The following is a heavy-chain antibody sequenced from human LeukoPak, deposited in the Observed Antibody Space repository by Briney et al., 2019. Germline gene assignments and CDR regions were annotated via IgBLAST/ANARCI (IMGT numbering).Heavy chain of an antibody. D-gene: IGHD3-3*01. J-gene: IGHJ4*02. CDR2: IYYSGST. CDR3: ARDSRFDFWSGYLNY. Sequence: SETLSLTCTVSGGSISSYYWSWIRQPPGKRLEWMWYIYYSGSTNYNPSLKSRVTISVDTSKNQFSLKLSSVTAADTAVYYCARDSRFDFWSGYLNYWGQGTLVTVSS. V-gene: IGHV4-59*01. CDR1: GGSISSYY.